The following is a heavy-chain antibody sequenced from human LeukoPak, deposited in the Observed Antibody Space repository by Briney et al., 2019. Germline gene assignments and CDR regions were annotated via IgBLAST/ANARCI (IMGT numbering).Heavy chain of an antibody. J-gene: IGHJ4*02. Sequence: PGGSLRLSCAASGFTVSSNYMSWVRQAPGKGLEWVSAISNSGSSTYYADSVKGRFTISRDNSKNTLYLHMNSLRAEDTAVYYCAKVLGYYGDFDYWGQGTLVTVSS. V-gene: IGHV3-23*01. CDR1: GFTVSSNY. CDR2: ISNSGSST. D-gene: IGHD3-22*01. CDR3: AKVLGYYGDFDY.